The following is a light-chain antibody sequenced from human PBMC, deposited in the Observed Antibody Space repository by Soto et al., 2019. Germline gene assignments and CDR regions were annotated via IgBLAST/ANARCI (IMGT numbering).Light chain of an antibody. V-gene: IGKV4-1*01. CDR3: QQYYNTPYT. CDR1: QSVLYSSNNKNY. CDR2: WAS. Sequence: DIVMAQSPDSLAVSLGERASINCKSSQSVLYSSNNKNYLAWYQQKPGQPPKLLISWASTRESGVPDRFSGSGSGTYFTLTIASLQAEDVAVYYCQQYYNTPYTFGQGTRLEI. J-gene: IGKJ2*01.